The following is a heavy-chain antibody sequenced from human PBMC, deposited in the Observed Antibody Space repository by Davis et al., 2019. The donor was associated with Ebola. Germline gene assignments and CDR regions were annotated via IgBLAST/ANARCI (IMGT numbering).Heavy chain of an antibody. CDR2: IIAGNGNT. Sequence: ASVKVSCKASGYTFTSNSMHWVRQAPGQRLEWMGWIIAGNGNTKYSQKFQGRVTITRDTSASTGYMELSSLRSEDTAVYYCARGIAAAADYYYHMDVWGKGTTVTVSS. D-gene: IGHD6-13*01. CDR1: GYTFTSNS. CDR3: ARGIAAAADYYYHMDV. J-gene: IGHJ6*03. V-gene: IGHV1-3*01.